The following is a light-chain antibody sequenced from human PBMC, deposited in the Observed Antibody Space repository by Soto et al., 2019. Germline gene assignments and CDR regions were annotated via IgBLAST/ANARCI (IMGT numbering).Light chain of an antibody. CDR2: GAS. CDR3: QQYDDSSVI. V-gene: IGKV3-15*01. J-gene: IGKJ5*01. CDR1: QSVSSN. Sequence: EIVMTQSPATLSVSPGERATLSCRASQSVSSNLAWYQQQPGQAPRLLISGASTRATGIPARFSGSGSGTEFTLTIDRLESEDSAVYYCQQYDDSSVIFGQGTRLDVK.